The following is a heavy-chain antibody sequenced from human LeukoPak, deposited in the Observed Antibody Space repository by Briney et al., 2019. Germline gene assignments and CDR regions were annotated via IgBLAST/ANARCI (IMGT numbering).Heavy chain of an antibody. J-gene: IGHJ5*02. CDR1: GFTFSSYS. CDR3: ARVRSGSGWYDP. D-gene: IGHD6-19*01. V-gene: IGHV3-21*01. CDR2: ISSSSSYI. Sequence: GGSLRLSCAASGFTFSSYSMNWVRQAPGKGLEWVSSISSSSSYIYYADSVKGRFTISRDNAKNSLYLQMNSLSAEDTAVYYCARVRSGSGWYDPWGQGTLVTVPS.